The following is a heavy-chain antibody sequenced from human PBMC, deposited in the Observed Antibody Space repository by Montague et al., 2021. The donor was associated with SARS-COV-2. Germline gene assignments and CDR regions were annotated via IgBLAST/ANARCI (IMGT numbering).Heavy chain of an antibody. J-gene: IGHJ6*02. CDR3: AKDQGDCSSSRCFRGWTYYYYGMDV. V-gene: IGHV3-30*18. D-gene: IGHD2-2*01. Sequence: YLSLSCAASGFTFSSYGLHLFRQAPGKGLEWVAVISYDGSNKHYADSVNVRFTISRANSKNTLYLQMNSLRAEDTAVYYCAKDQGDCSSSRCFRGWTYYYYGMDVWGQGTTGTVSS. CDR1: GFTFSSYG. CDR2: ISYDGSNK.